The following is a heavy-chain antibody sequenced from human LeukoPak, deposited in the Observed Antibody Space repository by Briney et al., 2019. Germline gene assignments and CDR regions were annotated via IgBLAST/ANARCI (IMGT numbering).Heavy chain of an antibody. CDR3: ARDRRVDYYDSSGYYNPRAVDY. Sequence: GGSLRLSCAASGFTFSSYSMNWVRQAPGKGLEWVSSISSSSRYIYYADSVKGRFTISRDNAKNSLYLQMNSLRAEDTAVYYCARDRRVDYYDSSGYYNPRAVDYWGQGTLVTVSS. CDR1: GFTFSSYS. J-gene: IGHJ4*02. D-gene: IGHD3-22*01. CDR2: ISSSSRYI. V-gene: IGHV3-21*01.